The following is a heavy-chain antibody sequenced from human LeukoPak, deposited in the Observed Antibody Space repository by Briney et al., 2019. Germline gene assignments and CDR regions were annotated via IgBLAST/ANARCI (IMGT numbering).Heavy chain of an antibody. J-gene: IGHJ3*02. CDR1: GGTFSSYA. V-gene: IGHV1-69*04. CDR2: IIPILGIA. D-gene: IGHD5-24*01. Sequence: SVKVSCKASGGTFSSYAISWVRQAPGQGLEWMGRIIPILGIANYAQKFQGRVTITGDKSTRTAYMELSSLRSEDTAVYYCAREVEMATIDAFDIWGQGTMVTVSS. CDR3: AREVEMATIDAFDI.